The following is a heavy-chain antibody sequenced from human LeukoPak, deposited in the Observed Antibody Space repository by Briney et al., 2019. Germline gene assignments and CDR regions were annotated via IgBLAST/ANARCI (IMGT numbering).Heavy chain of an antibody. J-gene: IGHJ4*02. CDR1: GFTFSDYY. CDR2: ISSSGSTI. D-gene: IGHD3-3*01. Sequence: PGGSLRLSCAASGFTFSDYYMSWIRQAPGKWLEWVSYISSSGSTIYYADSVKSRFTISRDNAKNSLYLQMNSLRAEDTAVYYCARDRRFLEWLLSAFDYWGQGTLVTVSS. CDR3: ARDRRFLEWLLSAFDY. V-gene: IGHV3-11*04.